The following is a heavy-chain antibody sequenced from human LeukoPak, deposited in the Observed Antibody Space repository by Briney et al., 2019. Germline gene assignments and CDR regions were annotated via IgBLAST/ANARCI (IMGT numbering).Heavy chain of an antibody. V-gene: IGHV1-2*02. D-gene: IGHD3-22*01. CDR3: ARDSYDSSGSYFFLKLLDY. Sequence: ASVKVSCKASGYTFSGHYMHWVRQAPGQGLEWMGWIKPSSGATNYAQKFRGRVTMTRDTSNRTSYMELRSLRSDDTAVYYCARDSYDSSGSYFFLKLLDYWGQGTLVAVSS. CDR2: IKPSSGAT. J-gene: IGHJ4*02. CDR1: GYTFSGHY.